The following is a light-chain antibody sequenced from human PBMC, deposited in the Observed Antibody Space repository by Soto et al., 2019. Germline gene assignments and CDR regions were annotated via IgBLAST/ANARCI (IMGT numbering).Light chain of an antibody. J-gene: IGKJ5*01. CDR1: QSVSRN. CDR3: QQYNSWPPIT. CDR2: DAS. Sequence: EIVMTQSPATLSVSPGERATLSCRASQSVSRNLAWYQQKPGQAPSLLIYDASTRATGVPARFSGSGSGTEFTLTVSSLQSEDFAVYSCQQYNSWPPITFGQGTRWRLN. V-gene: IGKV3D-15*01.